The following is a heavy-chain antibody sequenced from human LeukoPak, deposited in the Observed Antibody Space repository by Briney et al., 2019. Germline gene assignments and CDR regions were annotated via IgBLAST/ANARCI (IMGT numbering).Heavy chain of an antibody. Sequence: GGSLRLSCAASGFTFDDYAMHWVRQAPGKGLEWVSGISWNSGSIGYADSVKGRFTISRDNAKNSLYLQMNSLRAEDTALYYCAKGQLPEYYGMDVWGQGTTVTVSS. J-gene: IGHJ6*02. D-gene: IGHD2-2*01. CDR2: ISWNSGSI. CDR1: GFTFDDYA. CDR3: AKGQLPEYYGMDV. V-gene: IGHV3-9*01.